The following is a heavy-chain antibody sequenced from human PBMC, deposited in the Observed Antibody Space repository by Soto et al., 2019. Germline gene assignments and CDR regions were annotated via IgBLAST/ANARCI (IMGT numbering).Heavy chain of an antibody. CDR2: FDPEDGET. CDR3: ATGPYGDYPYYFDY. CDR1: GYTLTELS. Sequence: ASVKVSCKVSGYTLTELSMHWVRQAPGKGLEWMGGFDPEDGETIYAQKFQGRVTMTEDTSTDTAYMELSSLRSEDTAVYYCATGPYGDYPYYFDYWGQGTLVTVSS. V-gene: IGHV1-24*01. J-gene: IGHJ4*02. D-gene: IGHD4-17*01.